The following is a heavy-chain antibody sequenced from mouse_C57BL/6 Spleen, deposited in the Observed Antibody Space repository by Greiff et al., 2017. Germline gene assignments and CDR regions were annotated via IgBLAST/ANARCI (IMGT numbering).Heavy chain of an antibody. CDR2: IYPGSGST. D-gene: IGHD2-4*01. CDR3: ARVDDYHWYFDV. Sequence: QVQLQQPGAELVKPGASVKMSCKASGYTFTSYWITWVKQRPGQGLEWIGDIYPGSGSTNYNEKFKSKATLTVDTSSSTAYMQRSSLTSEDSAVYYCARVDDYHWYFDVWGTGTTVTVSS. CDR1: GYTFTSYW. J-gene: IGHJ1*03. V-gene: IGHV1-55*01.